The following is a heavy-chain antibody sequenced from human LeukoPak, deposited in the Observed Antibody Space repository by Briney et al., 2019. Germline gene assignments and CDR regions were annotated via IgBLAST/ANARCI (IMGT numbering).Heavy chain of an antibody. J-gene: IGHJ4*02. CDR1: GFTFNNYA. CDR2: ISGSGGSTST. Sequence: GGSLRLSCAASGFTFNNYAMHWVRQAPGKGLEWVSTISGSGGSTSTYYADSVKGRFTISSDNSKDTLYLQMNSLRAEDTAVYYCAKHRMVRGVITDYYFDYWGQGTLVTVSS. D-gene: IGHD3-10*01. V-gene: IGHV3-23*01. CDR3: AKHRMVRGVITDYYFDY.